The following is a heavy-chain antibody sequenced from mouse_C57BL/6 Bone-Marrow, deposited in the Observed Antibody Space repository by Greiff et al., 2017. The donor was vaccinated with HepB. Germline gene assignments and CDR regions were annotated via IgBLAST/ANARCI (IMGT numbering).Heavy chain of an antibody. CDR2: IDPSDSYT. Sequence: QVQLQQPGAELVMPGASVKLSCKASGYTFTSYWMHWVKQRPGQGLEWIGEIDPSDSYTNYNQKFKGKSTLTGDKSSSTAYMQLTVLTSEDSAVYYCAREETAQAAYDFDYWGQGTTLTVSS. J-gene: IGHJ2*01. CDR3: AREETAQAAYDFDY. CDR1: GYTFTSYW. V-gene: IGHV1-69*01. D-gene: IGHD3-2*02.